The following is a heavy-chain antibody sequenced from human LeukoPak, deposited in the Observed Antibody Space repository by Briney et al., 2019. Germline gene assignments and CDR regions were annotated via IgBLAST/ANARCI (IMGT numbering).Heavy chain of an antibody. Sequence: RGASLKISCKCSGYSFTTYWIGWVRQLPGKGLEWMGIIYPGDSDTRYSPSFQGQVTMSADKSISTAYLQWSSSLKASDTAMYYCARHSTAFDIWGQGTMVTVSA. CDR3: ARHSTAFDI. CDR2: IYPGDSDT. J-gene: IGHJ3*02. CDR1: GYSFTTYW. D-gene: IGHD4-11*01. V-gene: IGHV5-51*01.